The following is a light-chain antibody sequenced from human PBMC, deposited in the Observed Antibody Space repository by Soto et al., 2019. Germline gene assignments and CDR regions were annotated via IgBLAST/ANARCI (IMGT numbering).Light chain of an antibody. CDR2: DVS. CDR1: NSDVGGYNY. V-gene: IGLV2-14*01. CDR3: SSYTSSSTVV. Sequence: QSVLTQPASVSGSPGQSITISCTGTNSDVGGYNYVSWYQQHPGKAPKLMIFDVSNRPSEVANRFSGSRSGNTASLTISGLQAEDEADYYCSSYTSSSTVVFGGGTKLTVL. J-gene: IGLJ2*01.